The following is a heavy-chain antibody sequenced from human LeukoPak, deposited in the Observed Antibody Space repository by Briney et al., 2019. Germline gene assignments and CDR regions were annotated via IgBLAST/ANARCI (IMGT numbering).Heavy chain of an antibody. D-gene: IGHD5-18*01. Sequence: GGSLRLSCAASGFTFSSYAMSWVRQAQGKGLEWVSVIFGSGVSTYYAASVKARFTSSRHNSNNTLYLQMNSLRAEDTAVYYCAKEPDTAMVNDYWGQGTLVTVSS. J-gene: IGHJ4*02. V-gene: IGHV3-23*01. CDR1: GFTFSSYA. CDR2: IFGSGVST. CDR3: AKEPDTAMVNDY.